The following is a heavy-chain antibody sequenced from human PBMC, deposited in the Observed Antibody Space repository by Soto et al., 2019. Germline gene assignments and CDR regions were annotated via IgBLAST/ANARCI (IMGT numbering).Heavy chain of an antibody. CDR3: ARDVGFDYVN. D-gene: IGHD3-16*01. CDR1: GFSITTYW. Sequence: EVQWVESGGGLVQPGGSLRISCAVSGFSITTYWMSWVRQAPGKGLQWVASIKQDGSEIYYLDSVRGRLTISRDSAENSLHLLMNSLSAEDTGVYFCARDVGFDYVNWGQGTLVTVSS. J-gene: IGHJ4*02. CDR2: IKQDGSEI. V-gene: IGHV3-7*01.